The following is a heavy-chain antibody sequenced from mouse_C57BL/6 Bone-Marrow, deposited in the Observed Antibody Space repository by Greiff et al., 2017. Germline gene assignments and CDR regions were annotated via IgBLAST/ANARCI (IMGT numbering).Heavy chain of an antibody. CDR3: ARSYGSRYVLYFDV. V-gene: IGHV1-19*01. D-gene: IGHD1-1*01. CDR1: GYTFTDYY. CDR2: INPYNGGT. J-gene: IGHJ1*03. Sequence: EVQLQQSGPVLVKPGASVKMSCKASGYTFTDYYMNWVKQSHGKSLEWIGVINPYNGGTSYNQKFKGKATLTVDKSSSPAYMELNSLTSEDSAVYYCARSYGSRYVLYFDVWGTGTTVTVSS.